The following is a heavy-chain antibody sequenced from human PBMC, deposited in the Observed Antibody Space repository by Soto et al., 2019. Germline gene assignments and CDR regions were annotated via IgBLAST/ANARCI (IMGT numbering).Heavy chain of an antibody. Sequence: SETLSLTCTVSGGSISSGGYYWSLIRQHPGKGLEWIGYICYSGSTYYNPSLKSRVTISVDTSKNQFSLKLSSVTAADTAVYYCARDHYYYDSSCYRITGPFDPWGQGTLVTVSS. CDR2: ICYSGST. CDR1: GGSISSGGYY. J-gene: IGHJ5*02. CDR3: ARDHYYYDSSCYRITGPFDP. D-gene: IGHD3-22*01. V-gene: IGHV4-31*03.